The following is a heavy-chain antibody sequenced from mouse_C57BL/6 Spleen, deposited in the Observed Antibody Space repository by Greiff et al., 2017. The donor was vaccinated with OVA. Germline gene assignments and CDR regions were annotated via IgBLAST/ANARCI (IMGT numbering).Heavy chain of an antibody. J-gene: IGHJ2*01. V-gene: IGHV5-6*01. Sequence: EVQVVESGGDLVKPGGSLKLSCAASGFTFSSYGMSWVRQTPDKRLEWVATISSGGSYTYYPDSVKGRFTIARDNAKNTLYLQMSRLKSEDTAMYYCARREDFDYWGQGTTLTVSS. CDR2: ISSGGSYT. CDR3: ARREDFDY. CDR1: GFTFSSYG.